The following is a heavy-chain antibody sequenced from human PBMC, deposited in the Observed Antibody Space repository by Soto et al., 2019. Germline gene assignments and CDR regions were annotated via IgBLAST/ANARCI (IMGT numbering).Heavy chain of an antibody. CDR1: GFTFSISV. J-gene: IGHJ4*02. V-gene: IGHV3-23*01. CDR3: AKARNGYTYGSFDY. CDR2: ISGTGGST. D-gene: IGHD5-18*01. Sequence: EVQLLESGGGLVQPGGSLRLSCAASGFTFSISVMSWVRQAPGKGLEWVSAISGTGGSTYYADSVKGRFTISRDNSKNTLYLQKKSLRAEDTAVYYCAKARNGYTYGSFDYWGQGTLDTVSS.